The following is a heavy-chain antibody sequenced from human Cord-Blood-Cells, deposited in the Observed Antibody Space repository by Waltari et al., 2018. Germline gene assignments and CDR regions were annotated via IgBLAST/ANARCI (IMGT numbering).Heavy chain of an antibody. CDR1: GFTFSSYW. Sequence: EVQLVESGGGLVQPGGSLRLSCAASGFTFSSYWMSWVRQAPGKGLEWVANIKQDGSEKYDVDSVKGQFTISRDNAKNSLYLQMNSLRAEDTAVYYCARVMGLDAFDIWGQGTMVTVSS. V-gene: IGHV3-7*01. J-gene: IGHJ3*02. CDR3: ARVMGLDAFDI. CDR2: IKQDGSEK.